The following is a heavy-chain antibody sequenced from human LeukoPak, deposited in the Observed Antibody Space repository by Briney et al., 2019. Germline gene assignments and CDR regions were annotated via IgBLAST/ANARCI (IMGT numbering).Heavy chain of an antibody. CDR2: ISGSGDTT. Sequence: GGSLRLSCAASAFTFSDYAMSWVRQAPGRGLEWVSCISGSGDTTYYAASVKGRFTISRDNSKNTLYLQMSGLRAEDTAVYYCAKGAHHYDRTTHYKGHFYYYGMDVWGQGTTVTVSS. J-gene: IGHJ6*02. V-gene: IGHV3-23*01. CDR1: AFTFSDYA. D-gene: IGHD3-22*01. CDR3: AKGAHHYDRTTHYKGHFYYYGMDV.